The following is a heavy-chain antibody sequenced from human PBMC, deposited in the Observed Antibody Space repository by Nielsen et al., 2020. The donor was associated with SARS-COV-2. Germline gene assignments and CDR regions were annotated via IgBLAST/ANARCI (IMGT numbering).Heavy chain of an antibody. V-gene: IGHV1-69*04. J-gene: IGHJ4*02. Sequence: SVKVSCKASGGTFSSYAISWVRQAPGQGLEWMGRIIPILGIANYAQKFQGRVTITADKSTSTAYMELSSLRSEDTAVYYCARDREDGYTEKWGQGTLVTVSS. CDR1: GGTFSSYA. CDR3: ARDREDGYTEK. D-gene: IGHD5-24*01. CDR2: IIPILGIA.